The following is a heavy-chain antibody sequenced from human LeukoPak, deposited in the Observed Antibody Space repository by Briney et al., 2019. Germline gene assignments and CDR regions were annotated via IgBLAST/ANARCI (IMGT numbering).Heavy chain of an antibody. CDR1: GFTFSSYA. CDR2: ISGSGGST. Sequence: GGSLRLSCAASGFTFSSYAMSWVRQAPGKGLEWVSAISGSGGSTYYADSVKGRFTISRDNSKNTPYLQMNSLRAEDTAVYYCAKHMAVAGTGGYYYYGMDVWGQGTTVTVSS. D-gene: IGHD6-19*01. CDR3: AKHMAVAGTGGYYYYGMDV. V-gene: IGHV3-23*01. J-gene: IGHJ6*02.